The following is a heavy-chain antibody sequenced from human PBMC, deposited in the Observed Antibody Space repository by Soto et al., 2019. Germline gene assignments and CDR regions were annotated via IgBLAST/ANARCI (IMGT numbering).Heavy chain of an antibody. J-gene: IGHJ1*01. CDR1: GFSFTSYW. D-gene: IGHD2-2*01. V-gene: IGHV5-51*01. Sequence: PGESLKISCKGSGFSFTSYWIGWVRQMPGKGLEWMGIMYPGDSDARYSPSFQGQVTISADKSISTAYLQWSSLKASDSAMYYCARQRYCSSKSCSENLQYWGQGTLVTVSS. CDR2: MYPGDSDA. CDR3: ARQRYCSSKSCSENLQY.